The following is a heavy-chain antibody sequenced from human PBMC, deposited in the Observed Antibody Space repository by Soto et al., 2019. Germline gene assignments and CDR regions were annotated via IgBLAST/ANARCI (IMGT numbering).Heavy chain of an antibody. CDR3: ARGLFAGDV. V-gene: IGHV1-46*03. J-gene: IGHJ6*04. Sequence: ASMKVSCKASGYTFTSYYIHWVRQAPGQGLEWMGIINPNGGSTNYPQEFQGRVTMTRDTSTSTVYMDLSSLTSEDTAVYYCARGLFAGDVWGKGTTVTVSS. CDR2: INPNGGST. CDR1: GYTFTSYY.